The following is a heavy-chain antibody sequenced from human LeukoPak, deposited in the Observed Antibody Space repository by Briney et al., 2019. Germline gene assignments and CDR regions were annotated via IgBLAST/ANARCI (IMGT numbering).Heavy chain of an antibody. V-gene: IGHV1-2*02. D-gene: IGHD1-26*01. CDR1: GYTFTGCY. CDR3: AREWELLRKYLYH. J-gene: IGHJ1*01. CDR2: INPNSGGT. Sequence: ASVKVSCKASGYTFTGCYLHWVRQAPGQGLDWMGWINPNSGGTTYAQNFKGRVTMTWDTSISTAYMELSRLRSDDTAVYYCAREWELLRKYLYHWGQGTLVTVSS.